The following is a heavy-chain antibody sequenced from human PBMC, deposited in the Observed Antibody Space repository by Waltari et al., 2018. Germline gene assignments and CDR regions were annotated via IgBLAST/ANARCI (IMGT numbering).Heavy chain of an antibody. D-gene: IGHD4-17*01. CDR1: GLTFSRHG. Sequence: EVHLVESGGGLVQPGGSLRVSCAASGLTFSRHGMSWVRQAPGKGLEWVSSISGSGDTTYYADSMKGRFTISRDNSKNTLYLQMSSLRSEDTAVYYCARASSYGGNYVDYWGQGTLVTVSS. CDR2: ISGSGDTT. V-gene: IGHV3-23*04. J-gene: IGHJ4*02. CDR3: ARASSYGGNYVDY.